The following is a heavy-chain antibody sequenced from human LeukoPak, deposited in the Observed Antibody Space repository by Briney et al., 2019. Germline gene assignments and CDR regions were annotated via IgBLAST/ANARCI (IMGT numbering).Heavy chain of an antibody. V-gene: IGHV4-59*01. CDR2: IYYTGTT. CDR1: GDSTNTYF. CDR3: ARVRVDAFDI. J-gene: IGHJ3*02. D-gene: IGHD4-17*01. Sequence: PSETLSLTCTMSGDSTNTYFWSWIRQPPGKGLEWIGYIYYTGTTNYNPSLKSRVTISVDTSKNQFSLKLSSVTAADTAVYYCARVRVDAFDIWGQGTMVTVSS.